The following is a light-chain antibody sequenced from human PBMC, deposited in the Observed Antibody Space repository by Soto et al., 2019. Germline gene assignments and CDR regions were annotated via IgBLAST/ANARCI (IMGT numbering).Light chain of an antibody. CDR2: GAS. CDR1: QTISSY. V-gene: IGKV1-39*01. Sequence: DLQMTQSPSSLSASAGDRVTITCRASQTISSYLNWYQQKPGKAPNLLIYGASRLQSGVPSRFSGSASGTDFTLTISSLQPEDFATYYCQQSYSTPYTFGQGTKLEIK. CDR3: QQSYSTPYT. J-gene: IGKJ2*01.